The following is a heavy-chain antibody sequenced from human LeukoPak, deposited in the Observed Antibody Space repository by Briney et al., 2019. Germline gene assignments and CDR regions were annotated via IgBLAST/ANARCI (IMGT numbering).Heavy chain of an antibody. CDR2: IYYSGST. V-gene: IGHV4-59*01. CDR1: GVTISSYY. CDR3: ASVKGSSWYYCY. D-gene: IGHD6-13*01. J-gene: IGHJ4*02. Sequence: SHTLSLTCTVSGVTISSYYWSWIPKPPGQGLEWIGYIYYSGSTNYNPSLKSRVTISVDTSKNQFSLKLSSVTAADTAVYYCASVKGSSWYYCYWGQGTLFTVSS.